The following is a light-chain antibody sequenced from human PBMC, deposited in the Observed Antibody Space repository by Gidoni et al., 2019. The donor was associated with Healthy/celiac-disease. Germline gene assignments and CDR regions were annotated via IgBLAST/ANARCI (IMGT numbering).Light chain of an antibody. CDR3: QQYGSSPRYT. CDR1: QSLSSSY. V-gene: IGKV3-20*01. CDR2: GAS. J-gene: IGKJ2*01. Sequence: EIVLTQSTDTLSLSPGERATLSCRASQSLSSSYLAWYQQKPGQAPRLLFYGASSRATGIPDRCSGSGSGTDFTLTTSRLEPEDVAVYYCQQYGSSPRYTFGQGTKLEIK.